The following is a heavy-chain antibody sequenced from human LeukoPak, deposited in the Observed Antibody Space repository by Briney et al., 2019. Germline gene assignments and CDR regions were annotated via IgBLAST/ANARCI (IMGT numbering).Heavy chain of an antibody. CDR1: GGSISSSNW. Sequence: PSGTLSLTCAVSGGSISSSNWWSWVRQPPGKGLDWIGEIYHSGSTNYNPSLKSRVTISVDKSKNQFSLKLSSVTAADTAVYYCAGTYGSGSYTAFDIWGQGTMVTVSS. CDR2: IYHSGST. J-gene: IGHJ3*02. V-gene: IGHV4-4*02. D-gene: IGHD3-10*01. CDR3: AGTYGSGSYTAFDI.